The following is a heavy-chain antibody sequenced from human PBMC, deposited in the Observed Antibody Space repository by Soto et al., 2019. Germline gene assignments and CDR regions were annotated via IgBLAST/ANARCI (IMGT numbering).Heavy chain of an antibody. Sequence: QLHLVQSGAVVKKPGASVTVSCSASGYPVTAYYMHWVRQAPGRGLEWMGGINPATGAAKYTQTFQGRVPMTRDTSTSTVFMDLSGLTSADTAVFSCARGGGVGVAGSAAFDMWGQGTLVTVSS. D-gene: IGHD3-3*01. J-gene: IGHJ3*02. CDR3: ARGGGVGVAGSAAFDM. V-gene: IGHV1-2*02. CDR1: GYPVTAYY. CDR2: INPATGAA.